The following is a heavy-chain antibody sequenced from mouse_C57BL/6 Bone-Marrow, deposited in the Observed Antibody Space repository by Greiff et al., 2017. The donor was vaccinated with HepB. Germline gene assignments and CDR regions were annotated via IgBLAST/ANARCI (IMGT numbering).Heavy chain of an antibody. CDR3: ARLGSSSYYAMDY. V-gene: IGHV1-82*01. D-gene: IGHD1-1*01. Sequence: VQLQESGPELVKPGASVKISCKASGYAFSSSWLNWVKQRPGKGLEWIGRIYPGDGDTNYNGKFKGKATLTAGKSSSTAYMQLSSLTSEDSAVYFCARLGSSSYYAMDYWGQGTSVTVSS. CDR1: GYAFSSSW. CDR2: IYPGDGDT. J-gene: IGHJ4*01.